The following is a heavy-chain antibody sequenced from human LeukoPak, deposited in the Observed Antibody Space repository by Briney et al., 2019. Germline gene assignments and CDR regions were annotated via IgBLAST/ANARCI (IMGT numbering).Heavy chain of an antibody. J-gene: IGHJ4*02. CDR1: GNSVTTYW. V-gene: IGHV5-51*01. Sequence: GESLKISCKGSGNSVTTYWIGGVRQMRRKGLEWMGIIYPGDSDTRYSPSFQGQVTISADKSISTAYLQWSSLKASDTAMYYCARPRSATGQIDYWGQGTLVTVSS. D-gene: IGHD3-10*01. CDR3: ARPRSATGQIDY. CDR2: IYPGDSDT.